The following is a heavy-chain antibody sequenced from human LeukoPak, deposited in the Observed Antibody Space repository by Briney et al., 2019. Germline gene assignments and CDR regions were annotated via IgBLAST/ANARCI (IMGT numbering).Heavy chain of an antibody. V-gene: IGHV3-53*01. CDR2: IYAVYSGATI. CDR1: GLNVSRNY. D-gene: IGHD4-17*01. Sequence: GGSLRLSCASSGLNVSRNYMSWVRQAPGKGPQWVSVIYAVYSGATIHYADSVKGRFTISRDNSKNTLFLQMDSLRAEDTAVYYCATVADFGDYYFDYWGQGTLVTVSS. J-gene: IGHJ4*02. CDR3: ATVADFGDYYFDY.